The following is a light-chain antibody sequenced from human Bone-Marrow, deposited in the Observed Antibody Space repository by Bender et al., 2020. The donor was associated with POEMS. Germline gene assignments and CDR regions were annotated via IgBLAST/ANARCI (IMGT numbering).Light chain of an antibody. CDR1: SNDVGAHNY. V-gene: IGLV2-8*01. Sequence: QSALTQPPSASGSPGQSVTISCTGSSNDVGAHNYVSWYQQHPGKAPDLIIYEVNERPSGVPDRFSGSKSGNTASLTVSGLQAEDEADYYCSSYGGSNNFGVLFGGGTRLTVL. CDR2: EVN. J-gene: IGLJ2*01. CDR3: SSYGGSNNFGVL.